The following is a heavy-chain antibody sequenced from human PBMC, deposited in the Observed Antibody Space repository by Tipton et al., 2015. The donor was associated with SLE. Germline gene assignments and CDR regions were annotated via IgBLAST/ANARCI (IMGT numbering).Heavy chain of an antibody. CDR3: ARGSVYYQSYMDV. CDR1: GDSFIRYG. V-gene: IGHV1-8*01. J-gene: IGHJ6*03. Sequence: QLVQSGGEVKKPGASVKVSCKVSGDSFIRYGISWVRQAPGQGLEWMGWLNPKSGNTGSAKKFGGRVSMTRNTSISTAYMELSSLRSDDTAVYYCARGSVYYQSYMDVWGKGTTVTVSS. CDR2: LNPKSGNT. D-gene: IGHD1-26*01.